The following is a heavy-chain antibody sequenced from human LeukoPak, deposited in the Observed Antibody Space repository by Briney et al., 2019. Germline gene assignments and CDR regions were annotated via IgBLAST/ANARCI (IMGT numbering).Heavy chain of an antibody. CDR2: MSPNSGDT. CDR3: ARGPPNWGYDY. CDR1: GYTFTSYD. V-gene: IGHV1-8*01. D-gene: IGHD7-27*01. Sequence: ASVKVSCKASGYTFTSYDLNWVRQATGQRPEWMGWMSPNSGDTGYAQKFQDRVTMTRNTSISTAYMELSSLRSDDTAVYYCARGPPNWGYDYWGAGTLVTVSS. J-gene: IGHJ4*02.